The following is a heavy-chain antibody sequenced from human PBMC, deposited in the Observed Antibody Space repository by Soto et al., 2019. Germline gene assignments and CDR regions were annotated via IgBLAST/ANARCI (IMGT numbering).Heavy chain of an antibody. D-gene: IGHD2-2*01. CDR1: GSTFTSYG. J-gene: IGHJ4*02. CDR3: ARADKSIPPAATVY. V-gene: IGHV1-18*04. Sequence: AASVRVSCKGSGSTFTSYGISWVRQAPGEGLEWMGWISAYNGNTNYAQKLQGRVTMTTDTSTSTAYMELRSLRSDDTAVYYCARADKSIPPAATVYWGQGTLVTVSS. CDR2: ISAYNGNT.